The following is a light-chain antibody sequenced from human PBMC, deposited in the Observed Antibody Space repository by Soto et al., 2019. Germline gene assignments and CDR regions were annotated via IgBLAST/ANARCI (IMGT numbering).Light chain of an antibody. CDR1: QSVSSRN. J-gene: IGKJ2*01. CDR3: LRYGDSPPAYT. V-gene: IGKV3-20*01. CDR2: GAS. Sequence: EIVLTQSPGTVSLSPGERATLSCRASQSVSSRNLAWYRQKPGQAPSHLIFGASNRAPGIPDRFSGSGSGTDFTLTISSLEHEDCAVYYCLRYGDSPPAYTFGQGTKLEIK.